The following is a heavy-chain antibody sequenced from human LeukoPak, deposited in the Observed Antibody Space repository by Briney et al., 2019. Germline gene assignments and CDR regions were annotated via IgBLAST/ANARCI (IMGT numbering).Heavy chain of an antibody. D-gene: IGHD3-3*01. V-gene: IGHV4-34*01. CDR3: ARAPMEYYDFWSGYSTWYFDY. CDR2: INHSGST. J-gene: IGHJ4*02. Sequence: PSETLSPTRAVYGGSFNGFYWSWIRQPPGKGLEWIGEINHSGSTKYNPSLKSRLTISVDTSKNQFSLKLNSVTAADTAVYYCARAPMEYYDFWSGYSTWYFDYWGQGNLVTVSS. CDR1: GGSFNGFY.